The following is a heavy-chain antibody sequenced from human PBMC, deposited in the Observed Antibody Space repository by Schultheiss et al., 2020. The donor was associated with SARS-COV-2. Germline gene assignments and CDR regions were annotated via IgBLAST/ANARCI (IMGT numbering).Heavy chain of an antibody. CDR2: IYYSGST. J-gene: IGHJ5*02. CDR1: GGSISSGGYY. D-gene: IGHD3-3*01. V-gene: IGHV4-31*03. Sequence: TLSLTCTVSGGSISSGGYYWSWIRQHPGKGLEWTGYIYYSGSTYYNPSLKSRVTISVDTSKNQFSLKLSSVTAADTAVYYCARTILEWLPNWFDPWGQGTLVTVSS. CDR3: ARTILEWLPNWFDP.